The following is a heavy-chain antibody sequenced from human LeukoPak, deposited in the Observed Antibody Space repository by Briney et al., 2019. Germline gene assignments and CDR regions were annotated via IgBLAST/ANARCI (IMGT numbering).Heavy chain of an antibody. CDR1: GGTFSSYI. CDR3: AVLVGYSYGSVPTSTNWFDP. V-gene: IGHV1-69*02. CDR2: IIPILGIA. D-gene: IGHD5-18*01. Sequence: SVKVSCKASGGTFSSYIISWVRQAPGQGLEWMGRIIPILGIANYAQKFQGRVTITADKSTSTAYMELSSLRSEDTAVYYCAVLVGYSYGSVPTSTNWFDPWGQGTLVTVSS. J-gene: IGHJ5*02.